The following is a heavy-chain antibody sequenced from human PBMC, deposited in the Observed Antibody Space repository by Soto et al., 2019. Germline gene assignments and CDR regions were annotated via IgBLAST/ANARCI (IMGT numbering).Heavy chain of an antibody. CDR3: AKARCSSTSCYSHYYYGMDV. D-gene: IGHD2-2*01. V-gene: IGHV3-43*01. CDR2: ISWDGGST. Sequence: GVSLRLSCAASGFTFDDYTMHWVRQAPGKGLEWVSLISWDGGSTYYADSVKGRFTISRDNSKNSLYLQMNSLRTEDTALYYCAKARCSSTSCYSHYYYGMDVWGQGTTVTVSS. J-gene: IGHJ6*02. CDR1: GFTFDDYT.